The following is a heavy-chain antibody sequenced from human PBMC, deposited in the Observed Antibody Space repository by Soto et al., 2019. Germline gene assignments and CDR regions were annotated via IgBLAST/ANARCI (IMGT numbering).Heavy chain of an antibody. J-gene: IGHJ6*02. CDR1: GFTFSSYA. CDR2: ISSNGGST. CDR3: ARNLYSSYGMDV. D-gene: IGHD6-19*01. V-gene: IGHV3-64*01. Sequence: EVQLVESGGGLVQPGGSLRLSCAASGFTFSSYAMHWVRQAPGKGLEYVSAISSNGGSTYYANSVKGRFTISRDNSKNTLYLQMGSLRDEDMAVYYCARNLYSSYGMDVWGQGTTVTVSS.